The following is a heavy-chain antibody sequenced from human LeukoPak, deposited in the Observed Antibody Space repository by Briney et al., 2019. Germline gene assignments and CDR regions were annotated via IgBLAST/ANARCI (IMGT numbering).Heavy chain of an antibody. V-gene: IGHV3-21*01. CDR2: ISSSSSYI. Sequence: GGSLRLSCAASGFTFSSYSMNWVRQAPGEGLEWVSSISSSSSYIYYADSVKGRFTISRDNAKNSLYLQMNSLRAEDTAVYYCARDLDYDSSGFDYWGQGTLVTVSS. CDR1: GFTFSSYS. CDR3: ARDLDYDSSGFDY. J-gene: IGHJ4*02. D-gene: IGHD3-22*01.